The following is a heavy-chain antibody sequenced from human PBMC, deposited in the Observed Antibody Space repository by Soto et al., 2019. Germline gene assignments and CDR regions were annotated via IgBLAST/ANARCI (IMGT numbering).Heavy chain of an antibody. V-gene: IGHV4-31*03. CDR3: ARAKDYGDYARYYYYGMDV. Sequence: PSETLSLTCTVSGGSISSGGYYWSWIRKHPGKGLEWIGYIYYSGSTYYNPSLKSRVTISVDTSKNQFSLKLSSVTAADTAVYYCARAKDYGDYARYYYYGMDVWGQGTTVTVSS. J-gene: IGHJ6*02. CDR1: GGSISSGGYY. D-gene: IGHD4-17*01. CDR2: IYYSGST.